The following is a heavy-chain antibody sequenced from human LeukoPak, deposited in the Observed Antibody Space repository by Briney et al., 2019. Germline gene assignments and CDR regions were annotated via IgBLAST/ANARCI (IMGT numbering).Heavy chain of an antibody. CDR1: GFTFSSYG. Sequence: GRSLRLSCAASGFTFSSYGMHWVRQAPGKGLEWVAVIWYDGSNKYYADSVKGGFTISRDNSKNTLYLQMNSLRAEDTAVYYCARDRGCSGGSCYSNYYYYGMDVWGKGTTVTVSS. D-gene: IGHD2-15*01. V-gene: IGHV3-33*01. CDR2: IWYDGSNK. CDR3: ARDRGCSGGSCYSNYYYYGMDV. J-gene: IGHJ6*04.